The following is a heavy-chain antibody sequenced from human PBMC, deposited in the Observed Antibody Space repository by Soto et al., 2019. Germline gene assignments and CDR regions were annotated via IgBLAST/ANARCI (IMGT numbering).Heavy chain of an antibody. CDR3: AKPPVLRFMEWLPPSDAFDI. CDR1: GFTFSGHA. D-gene: IGHD3-3*01. V-gene: IGHV3-23*01. J-gene: IGHJ3*02. CDR2: ISGSGGST. Sequence: GGFLRLSCAASGFTFSGHAMSWVRQAPGKGLGWVSAISGSGGSTYYADSVKGRFTISRDNSKNTLYLQMNSLRAEDTAVYYCAKPPVLRFMEWLPPSDAFDIWGQGTMVTVSS.